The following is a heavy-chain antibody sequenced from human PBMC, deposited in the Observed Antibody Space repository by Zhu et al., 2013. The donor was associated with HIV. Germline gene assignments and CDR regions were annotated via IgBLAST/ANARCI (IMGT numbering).Heavy chain of an antibody. CDR2: IIPIFGTA. CDR3: ARGGGSGILGADYYGMDV. D-gene: IGHD2-15*01. Sequence: QVQLVQSGAEVKKPGSSVKVSCKASGGTFSSYAISWVRQAPGQGLEWMGGIIPIFGTANYAQKFQGRVTITADKSTSTAYMELGSLRSEDTAVYYCARGGGSGILGADYYGMDVWGQGTTVTVSS. V-gene: IGHV1-69*06. J-gene: IGHJ6*02. CDR1: GGTFSSYA.